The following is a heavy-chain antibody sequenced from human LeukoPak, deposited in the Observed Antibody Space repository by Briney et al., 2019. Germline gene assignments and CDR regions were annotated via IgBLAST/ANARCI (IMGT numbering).Heavy chain of an antibody. CDR2: ISAYNGNT. D-gene: IGHD4-23*01. J-gene: IGHJ6*02. V-gene: IGHV1-18*01. CDR3: ARDPGMVTTPYYYGMDV. Sequence: ASVKVSCKASGYTFTSYGISWARQAPGQGLEWMGWISAYNGNTNYAQKLQGRVTMTTDTSTSTAYMELRSLRSDDTAVYYCARDPGMVTTPYYYGMDVWGQGTTVTVSS. CDR1: GYTFTSYG.